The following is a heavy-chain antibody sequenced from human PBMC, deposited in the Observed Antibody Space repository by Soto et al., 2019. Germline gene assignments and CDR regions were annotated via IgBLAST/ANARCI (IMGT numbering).Heavy chain of an antibody. CDR1: GGSVSSGSYY. CDR2: IYYSGST. CDR3: ARDRPGQQRGIWFDP. Sequence: SETLSLTCTVSGGSVSSGSYYWSWIRQPPGKGLEWIGYIYYSGSTNYNPSLKSRVTISVDTSKNQFSLKLSSVTAADTAVYYCARDRPGQQRGIWFDPWGQGTLVTVYS. V-gene: IGHV4-61*01. J-gene: IGHJ5*02. D-gene: IGHD6-13*01.